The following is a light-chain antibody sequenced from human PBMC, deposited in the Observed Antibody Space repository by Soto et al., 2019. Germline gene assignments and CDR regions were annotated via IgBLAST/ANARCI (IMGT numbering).Light chain of an antibody. Sequence: IQLTQSPSSLSASVGDRVTVTCRASQDINKFLAWFQQKPGKAPNLLIFSASTLQSAVPSRFSGGGSGTDFTLTIDSLQPEDFETYYCQPIKTYPYTFGQGTKVDIK. CDR1: QDINKF. V-gene: IGKV1-9*01. CDR2: SAS. J-gene: IGKJ2*01. CDR3: QPIKTYPYT.